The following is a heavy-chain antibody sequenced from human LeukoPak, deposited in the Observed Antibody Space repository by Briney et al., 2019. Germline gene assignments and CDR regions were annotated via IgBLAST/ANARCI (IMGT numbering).Heavy chain of an antibody. J-gene: IGHJ3*01. CDR3: AGGEGAAGIYDAFDF. Sequence: GGSLRLSCTASTSTFISYAQTWARQPLRTGLQWVATLSASGARIHYADSVKGRFTISIDNSKNTLYLQMDSLRPEDTAVYFCAGGEGAAGIYDAFDFWGQGTLVAVSS. CDR1: TSTFISYA. D-gene: IGHD6-13*01. V-gene: IGHV3-23*01. CDR2: LSASGARI.